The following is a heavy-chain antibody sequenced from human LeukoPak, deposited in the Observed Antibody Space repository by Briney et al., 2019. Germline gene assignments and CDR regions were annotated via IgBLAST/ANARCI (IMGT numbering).Heavy chain of an antibody. V-gene: IGHV4-4*07. CDR3: ARDSYGRSEFDY. Sequence: SEALSLTCTASGGSISSYYWSWIRQPAGKGLEWIGRIHTSGSTNYNPSLKSRVTMSVDTSKNQFSLKLSSVTAADTAVYYCARDSYGRSEFDYWGQGTLVTVSS. CDR2: IHTSGST. D-gene: IGHD4-17*01. J-gene: IGHJ4*02. CDR1: GGSISSYY.